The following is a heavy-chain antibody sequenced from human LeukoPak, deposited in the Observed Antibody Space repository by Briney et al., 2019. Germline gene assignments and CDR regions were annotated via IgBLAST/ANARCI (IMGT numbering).Heavy chain of an antibody. D-gene: IGHD2-15*01. CDR3: ARAARISDAFDI. V-gene: IGHV3-21*01. CDR2: IGFSSTYI. CDR1: GFTFSSYS. Sequence: GGSLRLSCAASGFTFSSYSMNWVRQAPGKGLEWVSSIGFSSTYILYADSVKGRFTISRDNAKNSLYLQMNSLRAEDTAVYYCARAARISDAFDIWGHGTMVTVSS. J-gene: IGHJ3*02.